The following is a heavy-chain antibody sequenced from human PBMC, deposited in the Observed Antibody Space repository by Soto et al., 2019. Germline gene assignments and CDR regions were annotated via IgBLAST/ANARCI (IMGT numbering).Heavy chain of an antibody. V-gene: IGHV4-31*03. CDR3: ASGHDAYKVRY. Sequence: QVQLQESGPGLVKPSQTLSLTCTVSGGSISSGGTGSYWTWIRQLPGKGLEWIGYIYYTGNTYYSPSLKSRPTISIDTSENQFSLKLTSVTAPDTAVYFCASGHDAYKVRYWGQGTLVTVSS. CDR2: IYYTGNT. CDR1: GGSISSGGTGSY. D-gene: IGHD1-1*01. J-gene: IGHJ4*02.